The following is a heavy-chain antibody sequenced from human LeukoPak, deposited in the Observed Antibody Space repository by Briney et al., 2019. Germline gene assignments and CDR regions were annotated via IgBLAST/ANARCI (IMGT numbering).Heavy chain of an antibody. D-gene: IGHD5-24*01. CDR1: GGSISSANMY. J-gene: IGHJ4*02. Sequence: SETLSLTCNVSGGSISSANMYWSWIRQPPGKGLEWIGYISYSGSTYYNASLKSRVTISFDTSNNRFSLKLTSMTAADTAIYFCARVDMATIFDYWGQGALVTVSS. CDR3: ARVDMATIFDY. V-gene: IGHV4-30-4*01. CDR2: ISYSGST.